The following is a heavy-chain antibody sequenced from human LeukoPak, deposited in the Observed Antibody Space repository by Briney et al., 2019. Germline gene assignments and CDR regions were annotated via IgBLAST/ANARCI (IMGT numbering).Heavy chain of an antibody. Sequence: GWSLRLSCAASGFTFSSSAMIWFRQAPAKGLEWVSAISSSGGSTYYVDSVKDRFTISRDNPKNTLYLQMNSLRVEDTAVYYCANGERGYSYGFFWGQGTLVTVSS. V-gene: IGHV3-23*01. CDR1: GFTFSSSA. CDR2: ISSSGGST. CDR3: ANGERGYSYGFF. D-gene: IGHD5-18*01. J-gene: IGHJ4*02.